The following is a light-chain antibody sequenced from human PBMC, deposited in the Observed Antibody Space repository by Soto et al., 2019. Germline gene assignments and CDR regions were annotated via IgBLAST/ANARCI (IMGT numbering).Light chain of an antibody. CDR3: QQCHKWPRIT. J-gene: IGKJ5*01. V-gene: IGKV3-15*01. Sequence: ETVMTQSPATLSVSPGDRATLSCRASQSVGSDLAWYQQKRGQAPRLLIYGASTRATGIPARFSGSGSGTEFTLTISSLESEDVAVYYCQQCHKWPRITFGPGTRLEIK. CDR1: QSVGSD. CDR2: GAS.